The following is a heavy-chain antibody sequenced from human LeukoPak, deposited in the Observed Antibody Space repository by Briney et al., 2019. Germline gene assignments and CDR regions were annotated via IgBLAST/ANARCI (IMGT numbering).Heavy chain of an antibody. V-gene: IGHV3-7*01. D-gene: IGHD3-16*02. CDR1: GFTFSSYW. CDR3: ARIFYDYVWGSYRYKGFDY. CDR2: IKQDGSEK. Sequence: PGGSLRLSCAASGFTFSSYWMSWVRQAPGKGLEWVANIKQDGSEKYYVDSVKGRFTISRDNAKNSLYLQMNSLRAEDTAVYYCARIFYDYVWGSYRYKGFDYWGQGTLVTVSS. J-gene: IGHJ4*02.